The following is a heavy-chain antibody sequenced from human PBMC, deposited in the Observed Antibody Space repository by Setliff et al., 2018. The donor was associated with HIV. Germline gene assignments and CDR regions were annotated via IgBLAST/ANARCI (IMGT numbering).Heavy chain of an antibody. CDR3: VLGGLSSGWGVN. J-gene: IGHJ4*02. Sequence: GGSLRLSCATSGFTFGDYAMSWVRQAPGKGLEWVGVIRSNTFGGTTQYGAAVKGRFAISRDDSRGIAYLQMNSLRTEDTAVYYCVLGGLSSGWGVNWGQGTLVTVSS. CDR2: IRSNTFGGTT. CDR1: GFTFGDYA. V-gene: IGHV3-49*04. D-gene: IGHD6-19*01.